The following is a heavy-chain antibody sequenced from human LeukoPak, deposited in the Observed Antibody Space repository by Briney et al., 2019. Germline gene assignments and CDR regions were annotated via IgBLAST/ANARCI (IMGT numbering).Heavy chain of an antibody. J-gene: IGHJ4*02. D-gene: IGHD2-15*01. V-gene: IGHV4-34*01. CDR3: ASVYCSGGSCY. Sequence: SETLSLTCAVYGGSFSGYYWTWIRQPPGKGLEWIGEINHSGNTNYNPSLKSRVTMSVDTSKNQFSLKLSSVTAADTAVYYCASVYCSGGSCYCGQGTLVTVSS. CDR1: GGSFSGYY. CDR2: INHSGNT.